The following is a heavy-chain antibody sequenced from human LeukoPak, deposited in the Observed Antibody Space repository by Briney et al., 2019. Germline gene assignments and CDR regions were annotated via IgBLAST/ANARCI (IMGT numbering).Heavy chain of an antibody. V-gene: IGHV1-3*01. CDR2: INAGNGNT. CDR3: ARDGEGRWLHAFDI. J-gene: IGHJ3*02. CDR1: GITFTSIG. Sequence: ASVNVSCKASGITFTSIGFHWVRQASGQRLEMMGWINAGNGNTKYLPKFQGRVTITRDTSANIVYMELSNLTSEDTSMYYCARDGEGRWLHAFDIWGQGTMVTVSS. D-gene: IGHD5-24*01.